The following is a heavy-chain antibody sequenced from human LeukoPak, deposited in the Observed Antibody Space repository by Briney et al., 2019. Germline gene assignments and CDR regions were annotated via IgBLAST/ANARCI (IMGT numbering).Heavy chain of an antibody. Sequence: ASVKVSCKASGYTFSDYDINWVRQAAGQGLEWMGWMNPITGSTGYVQKFRGRIIMTRDTSITTAFMGLTSLTSDDTAIYYRARVKRFPTVWFDPWGQGTLVSVSS. CDR2: MNPITGST. D-gene: IGHD3-10*01. V-gene: IGHV1-8*01. J-gene: IGHJ5*02. CDR3: ARVKRFPTVWFDP. CDR1: GYTFSDYD.